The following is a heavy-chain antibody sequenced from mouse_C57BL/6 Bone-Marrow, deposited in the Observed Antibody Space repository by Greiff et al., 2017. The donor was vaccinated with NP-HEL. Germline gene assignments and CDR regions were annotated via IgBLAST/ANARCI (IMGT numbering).Heavy chain of an antibody. CDR2: IDPANGNT. Sequence: VQLQQSVAELVRPGASVTLSCTASGFNIKNTYMHWVKQRPEQGLEWIGRIDPANGNTKSAPQFQGKATITADTSSNTAYLQLSSLTSEDTAIYYCARSLYYSKWYFDGWGTGTTVTVSS. CDR1: GFNIKNTY. D-gene: IGHD2-5*01. J-gene: IGHJ1*03. CDR3: ARSLYYSKWYFDG. V-gene: IGHV14-3*01.